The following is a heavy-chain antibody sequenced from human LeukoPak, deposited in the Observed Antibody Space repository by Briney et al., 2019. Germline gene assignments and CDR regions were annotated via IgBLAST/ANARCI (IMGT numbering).Heavy chain of an antibody. V-gene: IGHV1-18*01. CDR2: IGAYNGNT. CDR1: GYTFTIYG. Sequence: ASVKVSCKASGYTFTIYGISWVRQAPGQGLEWMGWIGAYNGNTNCAQKLQGRVTITTDTSTSTAYMELRSLRSDDTAVYYCARDSSIVAVALHYWGQGTLVTVSS. CDR3: ARDSSIVAVALHY. J-gene: IGHJ4*02. D-gene: IGHD6-19*01.